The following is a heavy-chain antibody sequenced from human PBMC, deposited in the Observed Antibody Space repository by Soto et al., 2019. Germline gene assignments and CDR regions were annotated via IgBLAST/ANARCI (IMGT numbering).Heavy chain of an antibody. Sequence: QVQLVQSGAEVKKPGASVRVSCKASPYTFTSHGITWVRLAPGQGLEWMGWINTYNGNTNYAQKLQGRATMTTDTSTSTVYMELRSLRSDDTAVYYCAREAREIIGVATDLGVWGQGTTVIVSS. D-gene: IGHD2-21*01. V-gene: IGHV1-18*01. CDR1: PYTFTSHG. J-gene: IGHJ6*02. CDR3: AREAREIIGVATDLGV. CDR2: INTYNGNT.